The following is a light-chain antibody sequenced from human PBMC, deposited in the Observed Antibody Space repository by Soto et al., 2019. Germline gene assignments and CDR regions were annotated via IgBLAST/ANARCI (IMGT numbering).Light chain of an antibody. Sequence: SYELTQPPSVSVSPGQTASITCSGDKLGDKYACWYQQKPGQSPVLAIYQDSKRPSGIPERFSGSNTGNTATLTISGTQAMDEADYYCQAWDSSTACDVFGTGTKLTVL. V-gene: IGLV3-1*01. J-gene: IGLJ1*01. CDR1: KLGDKY. CDR2: QDS. CDR3: QAWDSSTACDV.